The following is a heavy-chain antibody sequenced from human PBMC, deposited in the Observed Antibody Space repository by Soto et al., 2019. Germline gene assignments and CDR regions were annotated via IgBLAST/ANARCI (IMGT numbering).Heavy chain of an antibody. D-gene: IGHD6-19*01. Sequence: PGGSLRLSCAASGFTFSNAWMSWVRQAPGKGLEWVGRIKSKTDGGTTDYAAPVKGRFTISRDDSKNTLYLQMNSLKTEDTAVYYCTTARQKQWLADAFDIWGKGTMVTVSS. CDR3: TTARQKQWLADAFDI. J-gene: IGHJ3*02. V-gene: IGHV3-15*01. CDR2: IKSKTDGGTT. CDR1: GFTFSNAW.